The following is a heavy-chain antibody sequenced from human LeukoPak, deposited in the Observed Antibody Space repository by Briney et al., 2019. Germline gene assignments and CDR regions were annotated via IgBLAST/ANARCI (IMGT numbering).Heavy chain of an antibody. V-gene: IGHV4-39*07. CDR1: GGSISSSRNC. D-gene: IGHD3-22*01. CDR2: VCYSGNI. CDR3: ARKWLYYYDSSGYVGGYFQH. Sequence: SETLSLTCTVSGGSISSSRNCWGWIRQPPGKGLEWIESVCYSGNIYYNPSLKSRDTISVDTSKNQFSLKLSSVTAADTDVYYCARKWLYYYDSSGYVGGYFQHWGQGTLVTVSS. J-gene: IGHJ1*01.